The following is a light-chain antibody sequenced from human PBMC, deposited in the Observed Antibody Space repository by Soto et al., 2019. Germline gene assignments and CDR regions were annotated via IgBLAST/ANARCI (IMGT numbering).Light chain of an antibody. CDR2: EVN. CDR3: SSYTSYSTVI. V-gene: IGLV2-18*02. CDR1: SSDVGSYNR. Sequence: QSVLTQPPSVSGSPGQSVTISCTGTSSDVGSYNRVSWYQQPPGTAPKLMIYEVNNRPSGVPDRFSGSKSGNTASLTISGLQAEDEADYYCSSYTSYSTVIFGGGTKLTVL. J-gene: IGLJ2*01.